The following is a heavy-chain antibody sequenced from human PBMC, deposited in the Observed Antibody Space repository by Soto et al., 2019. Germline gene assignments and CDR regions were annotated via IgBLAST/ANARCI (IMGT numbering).Heavy chain of an antibody. CDR2: IVVGSGNT. J-gene: IGHJ6*02. D-gene: IGHD3-22*01. V-gene: IGHV1-58*01. CDR3: AADYYYDSSGYYRYGYYGMDV. CDR1: GFTFTSSA. Sequence: GASVKVSCKASGFTFTSSAVQWVRQARGQRLEWIGWIVVGSGNTNYAQKFQERVTITRDMSTSTAYMELSSLRSEDTAVYYCAADYYYDSSGYYRYGYYGMDVWGQGTTVTAP.